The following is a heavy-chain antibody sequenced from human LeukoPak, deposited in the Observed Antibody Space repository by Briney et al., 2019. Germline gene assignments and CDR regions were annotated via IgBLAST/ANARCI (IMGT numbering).Heavy chain of an antibody. CDR3: ARRPLTMKTAFDI. CDR2: IYYSGST. V-gene: IGHV4-39*01. CDR1: GGPISSSSYY. J-gene: IGHJ3*02. D-gene: IGHD3-22*01. Sequence: SETLSLTCTVSGGPISSSSYYWGWIRQPPGKGLEWIGSIYYSGSTYYNPSLKSRVTISVDTSKNQFSLKLSSVTAADTAVYYCARRPLTMKTAFDIWGQGTMVTVSS.